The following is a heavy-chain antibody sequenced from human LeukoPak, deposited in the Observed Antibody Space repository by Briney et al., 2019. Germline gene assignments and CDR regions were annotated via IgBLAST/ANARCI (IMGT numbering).Heavy chain of an antibody. CDR1: GFTFSDYY. Sequence: GGSLRLSCAASGFTFSDYYMSWLRQAPGKGLEWVSYISSSGSTIYYAGSVKGRFTLSRDNAKNSLYLQMNSLRAEDTAVYYCARRISPGAIDIWGQETIVTVSS. D-gene: IGHD3-3*02. CDR2: ISSSGSTI. V-gene: IGHV3-11*04. CDR3: ARRISPGAIDI. J-gene: IGHJ3*02.